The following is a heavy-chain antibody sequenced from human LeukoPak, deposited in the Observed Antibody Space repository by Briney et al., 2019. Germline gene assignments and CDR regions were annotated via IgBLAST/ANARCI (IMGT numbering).Heavy chain of an antibody. CDR3: ARVCTSFGLQSKQNWFDP. J-gene: IGHJ5*02. V-gene: IGHV4-39*07. CDR1: GGSISSSSYY. Sequence: PSETLSLTCTVSGGSISSSSYYWGWIRQPPGKGLEWIGSIYYSGSTYYNPSLKSRVTISVDTSKNQFSLKLSSVTAADTAVYYCARVCTSFGLQSKQNWFDPWGQGTLVTVSS. D-gene: IGHD3-16*01. CDR2: IYYSGST.